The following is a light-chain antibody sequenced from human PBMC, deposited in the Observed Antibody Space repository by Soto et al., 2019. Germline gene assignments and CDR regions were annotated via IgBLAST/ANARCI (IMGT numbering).Light chain of an antibody. CDR2: EVT. J-gene: IGLJ1*01. Sequence: QSVLTQPASVSGSPGQSITISCTGTSSDVGGYNYVSWYQQHPGKAPKLIIYEVTKRPSGVPDRFSGSKSGNTASLTVSGLQAEDEADYFCSSYGGSSNVFGTGTKVTVL. CDR1: SSDVGGYNY. V-gene: IGLV2-8*01. CDR3: SSYGGSSNV.